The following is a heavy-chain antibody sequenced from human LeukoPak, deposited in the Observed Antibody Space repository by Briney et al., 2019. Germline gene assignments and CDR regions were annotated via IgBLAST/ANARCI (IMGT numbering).Heavy chain of an antibody. V-gene: IGHV1-46*03. J-gene: IGHJ4*02. CDR2: VNPSDGST. D-gene: IGHD3-3*01. CDR1: GYNFTNYY. Sequence: ASVKISCKASGYNFTNYYIHWVRQAPGQGLEWMGTVNPSDGSTSNAQNFQGRVTVSRDTSTTTVYMYLSSLRSEDTAVYYCARVGLETTFDFWGLNHFFTHWGQGTLVTVSS. CDR3: ARVGLETTFDFWGLNHFFTH.